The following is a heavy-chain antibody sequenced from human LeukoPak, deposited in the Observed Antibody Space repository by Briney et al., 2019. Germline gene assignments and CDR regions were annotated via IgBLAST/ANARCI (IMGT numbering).Heavy chain of an antibody. D-gene: IGHD5-18*01. CDR2: IYYSGST. Sequence: KPSETLSLTCTVSGGSISSGGYYWSWIRQPPGKGLEWFGYIYYSGSTNYNPSLKSRVTISVDTSKNQFSLKLSSVTAADTAVYYCARPGVGSGRYGAFDIWGQGTMVTVSS. CDR1: GGSISSGGYY. CDR3: ARPGVGSGRYGAFDI. J-gene: IGHJ3*02. V-gene: IGHV4-61*08.